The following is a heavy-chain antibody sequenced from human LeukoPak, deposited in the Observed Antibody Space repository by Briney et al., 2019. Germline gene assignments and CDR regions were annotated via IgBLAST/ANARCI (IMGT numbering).Heavy chain of an antibody. Sequence: SATLSLTCTVSGGSISSGDYYWSWIRQPPGKGLEWIGYIYYSGSTYYNPSLKSRVTISVDASKNQFSLKLSSVTAADTAVYYCASNRPSQQLVLAFDIWGQGTMVTVSS. CDR3: ASNRPSQQLVLAFDI. D-gene: IGHD6-13*01. J-gene: IGHJ3*02. V-gene: IGHV4-30-4*01. CDR2: IYYSGST. CDR1: GGSISSGDYY.